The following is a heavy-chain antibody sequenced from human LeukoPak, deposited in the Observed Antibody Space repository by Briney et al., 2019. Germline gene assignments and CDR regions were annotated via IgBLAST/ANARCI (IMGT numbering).Heavy chain of an antibody. CDR2: ISYDGSNN. Sequence: GGSLRLSCAASGFTFSSYSMSWVRQAPGKGLEWVAVISYDGSNNYYADSVKGRFTISRDNSKNPVYLQTNGLRAEDTAVYYCAKGIFIKGYVGFDYWGQGTLVTASS. CDR1: GFTFSSYS. J-gene: IGHJ4*02. D-gene: IGHD5-12*01. V-gene: IGHV3-30*18. CDR3: AKGIFIKGYVGFDY.